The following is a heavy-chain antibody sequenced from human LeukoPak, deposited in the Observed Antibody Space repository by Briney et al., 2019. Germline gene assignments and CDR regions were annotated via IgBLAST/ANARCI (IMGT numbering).Heavy chain of an antibody. J-gene: IGHJ4*02. CDR3: ARDDYNDYGDDFDY. D-gene: IGHD4-17*01. CDR1: GYTFSSYA. Sequence: PGGSLRLSCAASGYTFSSYAMHWVRQAPGKGLEWVAVISYDGSNKYYADSVKGRFTISRDNSKNTLYLQMNSLRAEDTAVYYCARDDYNDYGDDFDYRGQGTLVTVSS. CDR2: ISYDGSNK. V-gene: IGHV3-30*04.